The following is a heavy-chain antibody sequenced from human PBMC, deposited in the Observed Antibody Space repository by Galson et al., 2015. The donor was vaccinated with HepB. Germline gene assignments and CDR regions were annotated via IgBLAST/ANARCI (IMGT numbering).Heavy chain of an antibody. J-gene: IGHJ4*02. CDR1: GFTFSNAW. Sequence: SLRLSCAASGFTFSNAWMSWVRQAPGKGLEWVGRIKSKTDGGTTDYAAPVKGRFTISRDDSKNTLYLQMNSLKTEDTAVYYCTTGGELGYCSSTSCALDYWGQGTLVTVSS. D-gene: IGHD2-2*01. CDR3: TTGGELGYCSSTSCALDY. V-gene: IGHV3-15*01. CDR2: IKSKTDGGTT.